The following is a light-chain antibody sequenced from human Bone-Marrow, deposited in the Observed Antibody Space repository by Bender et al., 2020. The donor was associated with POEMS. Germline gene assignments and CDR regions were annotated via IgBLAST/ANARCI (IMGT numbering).Light chain of an antibody. CDR1: ISNIGAGFG. Sequence: QSVLTQPPSVSGAPGQRVTISCTGSISNIGAGFGVNWYQHLPGTAPKLLIYANINRPSEIPDRFSGSQSGTSASLAITGLQVEDEADYFCSSHAGTKHFVFGSGTHLTVL. CDR3: SSHAGTKHFV. J-gene: IGLJ1*01. V-gene: IGLV1-40*01. CDR2: ANI.